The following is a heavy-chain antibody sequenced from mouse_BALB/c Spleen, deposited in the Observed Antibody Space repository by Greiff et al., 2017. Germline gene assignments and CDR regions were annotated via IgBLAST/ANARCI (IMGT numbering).Heavy chain of an antibody. D-gene: IGHD2-3*01. Sequence: QVQLQQPGAELVKPGASVKLSCKASGYTFTSYWMHWVKQRPGQGLEWIGEIDPSDSYTNYNQKFKGKATLTVDKSSSTAYIQLSSLTSEDSAVYYCARGYDGYYWFAYWGQGTLVTVSA. CDR1: GYTFTSYW. V-gene: IGHV1-69*02. J-gene: IGHJ3*01. CDR3: ARGYDGYYWFAY. CDR2: IDPSDSYT.